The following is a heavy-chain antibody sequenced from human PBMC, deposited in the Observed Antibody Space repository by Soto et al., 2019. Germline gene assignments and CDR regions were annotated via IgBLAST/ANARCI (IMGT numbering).Heavy chain of an antibody. CDR1: GGSISSGDYY. CDR2: IYYSGST. D-gene: IGHD3-22*01. CDR3: ARVADSSGYPDFDY. J-gene: IGHJ4*02. V-gene: IGHV4-30-4*01. Sequence: PSETLSLTCTVSGGSISSGDYYWSCIRHPPGKDLEWIGYIYYSGSTYYNPSLKSRVTISVDTSKNQFSLNLSSVTAADTAVYYCARVADSSGYPDFDYWGQGTLVTVSS.